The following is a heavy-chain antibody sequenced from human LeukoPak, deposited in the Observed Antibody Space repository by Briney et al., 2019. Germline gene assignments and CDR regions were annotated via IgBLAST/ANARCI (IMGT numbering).Heavy chain of an antibody. V-gene: IGHV4-4*07. CDR1: GGSISSYY. J-gene: IGHJ6*02. Sequence: PSETLSLTCTVSGGSISSYYWSWIRQPAGKGLEWIGRIYTSGSTNYNPSLKSRVTMSVDTSKNQFSLKLSSVTAANTAVYYCARWGDSSSWYYYYGMDVWGQGTTVTVSS. D-gene: IGHD6-13*01. CDR2: IYTSGST. CDR3: ARWGDSSSWYYYYGMDV.